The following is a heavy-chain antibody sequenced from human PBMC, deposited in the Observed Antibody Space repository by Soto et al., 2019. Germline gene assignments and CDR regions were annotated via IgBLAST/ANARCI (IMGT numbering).Heavy chain of an antibody. J-gene: IGHJ6*02. CDR2: IGTAGDT. Sequence: GGSLRLSCAASGFTFSSYDMHWVRQATGKGLEWVSAIGTAGDTYYPGSVKGRFTISRENAKNSLYLQMNSLRAEDTAVYYCARDRMVRGVGAYGMDVWGQGTTVTVSS. V-gene: IGHV3-13*01. CDR3: ARDRMVRGVGAYGMDV. CDR1: GFTFSSYD. D-gene: IGHD3-10*01.